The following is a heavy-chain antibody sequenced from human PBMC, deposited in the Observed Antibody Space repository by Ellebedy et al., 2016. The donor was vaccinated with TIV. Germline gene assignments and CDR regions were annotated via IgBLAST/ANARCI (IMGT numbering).Heavy chain of an antibody. CDR3: ARRVMATIFDY. Sequence: MPSETLSLTCTVSGGSISSSSSYSSRLRHPPGKGPAWIGSIYYSGSTYYNPSLKSLVTISVDTSKNQFSLKRSSVTAADTAVYYCARRVMATIFDYWGQGTLVTVSS. J-gene: IGHJ4*02. CDR1: GGSISSSSSY. D-gene: IGHD5-12*01. V-gene: IGHV4-39*07. CDR2: IYYSGST.